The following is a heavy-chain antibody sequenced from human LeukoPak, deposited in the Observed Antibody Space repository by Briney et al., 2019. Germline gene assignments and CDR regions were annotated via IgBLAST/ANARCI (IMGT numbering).Heavy chain of an antibody. CDR3: ARYYGGNSACDY. CDR2: ISGSGGST. J-gene: IGHJ4*02. CDR1: GFTFSSYG. Sequence: GGTLRLFCAASGFTFSSYGMSWVRQAPGKGLEWVSAISGSGGSTYYADSVKGRFTISRDNSKNTLYLQMNSLRAEDTAVYYCARYYGGNSACDYWGQGTLVTVSS. V-gene: IGHV3-23*01. D-gene: IGHD4-23*01.